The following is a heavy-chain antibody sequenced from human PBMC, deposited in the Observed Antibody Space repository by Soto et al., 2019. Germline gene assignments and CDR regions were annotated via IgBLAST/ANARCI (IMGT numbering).Heavy chain of an antibody. J-gene: IGHJ6*02. V-gene: IGHV1-69*13. CDR3: GSVGYCSSTNCLFYYYHYGMDV. D-gene: IGHD2-2*03. CDR1: GGTFSSHA. CDR2: IIPIFGTT. Sequence: ASVKVSCKASGGTFSSHAISWVRQAPGRGLEWMGGIIPIFGTTNSAQNFLARVTITADESTSTAYMELSSLTSEDTAVYYCGSVGYCSSTNCLFYYYHYGMDVWGQGTTVTVSS.